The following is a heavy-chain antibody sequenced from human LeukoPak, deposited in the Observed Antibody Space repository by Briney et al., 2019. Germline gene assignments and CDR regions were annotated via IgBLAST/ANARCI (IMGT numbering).Heavy chain of an antibody. CDR2: IKSKTDGCTT. Sequence: GGSLRLSCAASGFTFSNAWMSWVRQAPGKGLEWVGRIKSKTDGCTTDYAAPVKGRFTISRDDSKNTLYLQMNSLKTEDTAVYYCARDQHERQTYYYDSSGSSDYWGQGTLVTVSS. CDR3: ARDQHERQTYYYDSSGSSDY. V-gene: IGHV3-15*01. D-gene: IGHD3-22*01. CDR1: GFTFSNAW. J-gene: IGHJ4*02.